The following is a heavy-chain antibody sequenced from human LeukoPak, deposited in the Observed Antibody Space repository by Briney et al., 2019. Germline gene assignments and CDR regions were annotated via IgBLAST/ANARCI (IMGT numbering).Heavy chain of an antibody. CDR3: ARLQEYYGSGSYYNSVWYFDY. V-gene: IGHV4-39*01. CDR2: IYYSGST. CDR1: GGSISSSSYY. Sequence: SETLSLTCTVSGGSISSSSYYWGWIRQPPGKGLEWIGSIYYSGSTYYNPPLKSRVTISVDTSKNQFSLKLSSVTAADTAVYYCARLQEYYGSGSYYNSVWYFDYWGQGTLVTVSS. D-gene: IGHD3-10*01. J-gene: IGHJ4*02.